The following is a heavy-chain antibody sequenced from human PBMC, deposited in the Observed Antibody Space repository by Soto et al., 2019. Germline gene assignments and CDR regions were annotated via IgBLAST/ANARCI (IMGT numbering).Heavy chain of an antibody. Sequence: QVQLVESGGGVVQPGRSLRLSCAASGFTFSSYGMHWVRQAPGKGLEWVAVISYDGSNKYYADSVKGRFTISRDNSKNTLYLQMNSLRAEDTAVYYCAKDLGCSGGSFYSYYYYGMDVWGQGTTVTVSS. V-gene: IGHV3-30*18. CDR3: AKDLGCSGGSFYSYYYYGMDV. CDR1: GFTFSSYG. J-gene: IGHJ6*02. CDR2: ISYDGSNK. D-gene: IGHD2-15*01.